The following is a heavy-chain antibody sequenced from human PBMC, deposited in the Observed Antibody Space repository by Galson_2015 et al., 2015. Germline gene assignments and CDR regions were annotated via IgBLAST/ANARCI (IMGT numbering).Heavy chain of an antibody. J-gene: IGHJ4*02. CDR2: IWYDGSNK. CDR3: ARDPYGGSTYGDY. D-gene: IGHD4-23*01. CDR1: RFTVSSNY. V-gene: IGHV3-33*08. Sequence: SLRLSCAASRFTVSSNYMSWVRRAPGKGLECVAVIWYDGSNKYYADSVKGRFTISRDNSKNTLYLQMNSQRAEDTAVYYCARDPYGGSTYGDYWGQGTLVTVSS.